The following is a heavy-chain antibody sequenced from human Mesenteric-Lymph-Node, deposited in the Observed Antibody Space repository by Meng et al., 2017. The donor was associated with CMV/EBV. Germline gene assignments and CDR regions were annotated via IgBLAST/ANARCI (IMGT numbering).Heavy chain of an antibody. Sequence: SETLSLTCTVSGGSVSSVNYYWSWIRQPPGKGLEWIGYFYYSGSTNYNPSLKSRVTISVDTSKNQFSLKLSSVTAADTAVYYCARVGRYCSNGVCYIFDLWGRGTLVTVSS. V-gene: IGHV4-61*01. J-gene: IGHJ2*01. CDR1: GGSVSSVNYY. CDR3: ARVGRYCSNGVCYIFDL. D-gene: IGHD2-8*01. CDR2: FYYSGST.